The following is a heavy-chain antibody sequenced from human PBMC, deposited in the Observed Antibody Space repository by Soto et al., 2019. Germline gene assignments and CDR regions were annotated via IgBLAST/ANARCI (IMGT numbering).Heavy chain of an antibody. Sequence: SDTLSLTCAVYCGSFSGYYWSWIRQPPGKGLEWIGEINHSGSTNYNPSLKSRVTISVDTSKNQFSLKLSSVTAADTAVYYCARVGCSGGSCYSGGYYYYGMDVWGQG. D-gene: IGHD2-15*01. CDR1: CGSFSGYY. J-gene: IGHJ6*02. CDR3: ARVGCSGGSCYSGGYYYYGMDV. CDR2: INHSGST. V-gene: IGHV4-34*01.